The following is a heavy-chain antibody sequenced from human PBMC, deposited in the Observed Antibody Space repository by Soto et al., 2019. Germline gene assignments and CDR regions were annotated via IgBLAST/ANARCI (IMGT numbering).Heavy chain of an antibody. J-gene: IGHJ4*02. CDR2: IIPLFGTA. Sequence: SVKASCKTSGGTFSTYAMYWVRQAPGQGLEWMGAIIPLFGTADYAQKFQGRVTITADESTSTAYMELSSLRSEDTAVYYCARPKGSYSSGYYYFDYWGQGTLVTVSS. V-gene: IGHV1-69*13. D-gene: IGHD6-19*01. CDR1: GGTFSTYA. CDR3: ARPKGSYSSGYYYFDY.